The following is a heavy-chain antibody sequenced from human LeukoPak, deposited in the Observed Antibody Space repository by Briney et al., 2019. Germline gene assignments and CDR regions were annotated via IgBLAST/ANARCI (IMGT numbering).Heavy chain of an antibody. CDR3: AREDYYYASGF. J-gene: IGHJ4*02. Sequence: GGSLRLSCAASGFTFSSYAMSWVRQAPGKGLEWVSYISGSGSTIYYSDSVKGRFTLSRDNAKNSLYLQMDRLRVEDTAVYFCAREDYYYASGFWGQGTLVTVSS. D-gene: IGHD3-10*01. CDR2: ISGSGSTI. V-gene: IGHV3-48*04. CDR1: GFTFSSYA.